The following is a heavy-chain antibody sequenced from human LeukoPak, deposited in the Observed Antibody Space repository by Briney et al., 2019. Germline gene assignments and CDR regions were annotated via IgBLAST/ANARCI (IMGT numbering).Heavy chain of an antibody. CDR3: ARDEAASPDNALDI. Sequence: ASVKVSCKASGYTFTGYYIHWVRQAPGQGLEWMGWINPNSGGTNYAQNFQGRVTMTRDTSISTAYMELSRLRSDDTAAYHCARDEAASPDNALDIWGQGTRVTVSS. CDR1: GYTFTGYY. J-gene: IGHJ3*02. V-gene: IGHV1-2*02. D-gene: IGHD6-25*01. CDR2: INPNSGGT.